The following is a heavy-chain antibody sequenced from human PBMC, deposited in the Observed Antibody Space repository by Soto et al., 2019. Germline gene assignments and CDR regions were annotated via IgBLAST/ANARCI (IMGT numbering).Heavy chain of an antibody. CDR2: ISSTTNYI. CDR1: GFTFTRFS. J-gene: IGHJ4*02. V-gene: IGHV3-21*06. CDR3: ARESEDLTSNFDY. Sequence: SLRLSCAASGFTFTRFSMNWVRQAPGKGLEWVSSISSTTNYIYYGDSMKGRFTISRDNAKNSLYLEMNSLRAEDTAVYYCARESEDLTSNFDYWGQGTLVTVSS.